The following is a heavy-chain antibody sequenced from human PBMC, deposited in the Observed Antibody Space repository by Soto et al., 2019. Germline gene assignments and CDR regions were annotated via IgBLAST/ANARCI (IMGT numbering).Heavy chain of an antibody. CDR3: AKVGQYYDFWSGYYIT. V-gene: IGHV3-23*01. CDR1: GFTFSYSA. CDR2: ISGSGGTP. D-gene: IGHD3-3*01. Sequence: GGSLRLSCAASGFTFSYSAMSWVRQAPGRGLEWVSTISGSGGTPYYADSVKGRFTISRDNSKNTLYLQMNSLRAEDTAVYYCAKVGQYYDFWSGYYITWGQGTLVTVSS. J-gene: IGHJ5*02.